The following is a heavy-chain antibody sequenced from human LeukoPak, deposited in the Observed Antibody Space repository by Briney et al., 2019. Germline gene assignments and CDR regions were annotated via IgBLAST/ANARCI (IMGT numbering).Heavy chain of an antibody. J-gene: IGHJ4*02. CDR3: ARSVSSAWSPFDY. CDR1: GSIVSSNY. CDR2: IHSGGNT. D-gene: IGHD6-13*01. V-gene: IGHV3-53*05. Sequence: QSGGSLRLSCAAPGSIVSSNYMSSGRQAPGKGLERVSVIHSGGNTYYADSVKGRFTISRDNSKNTPYLQMNSLRAEDTAVYYCARSVSSAWSPFDYWGQGTLVTVSS.